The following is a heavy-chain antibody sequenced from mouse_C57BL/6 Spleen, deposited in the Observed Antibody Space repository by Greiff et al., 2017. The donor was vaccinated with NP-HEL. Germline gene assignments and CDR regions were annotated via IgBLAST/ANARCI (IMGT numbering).Heavy chain of an antibody. CDR2: ISSGGSYT. V-gene: IGHV5-6*01. J-gene: IGHJ2*01. CDR3: ARRYDYFDY. CDR1: GFTFSSYG. D-gene: IGHD2-3*01. Sequence: DVQLVESGGDLVKPGGSLKLSCAASGFTFSSYGMSWVRQTPDKRLEWVATISSGGSYTYYPDSVKGRFTISRDNAKNTLYLQMSSLKSEDTAMYYCARRYDYFDYWGQGTTLTVSS.